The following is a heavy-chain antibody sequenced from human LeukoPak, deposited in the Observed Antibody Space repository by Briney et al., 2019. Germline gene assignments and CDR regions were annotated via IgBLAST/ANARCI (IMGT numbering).Heavy chain of an antibody. CDR2: VTGSGGST. J-gene: IGHJ4*02. Sequence: GGSLRLSCAASGFTFSSYGMSWVRQAPGKGLEWVSAVTGSGGSTYYADSVKGRFTISRDNSKNTLYLQMNSLRAEDTAVYYCAKDRGVRGGWVDYWGQGTLVTVSS. CDR3: AKDRGVRGGWVDY. CDR1: GFTFSSYG. D-gene: IGHD3-10*01. V-gene: IGHV3-23*01.